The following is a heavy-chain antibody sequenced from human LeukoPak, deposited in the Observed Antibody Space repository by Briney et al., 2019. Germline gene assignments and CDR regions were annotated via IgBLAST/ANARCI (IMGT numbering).Heavy chain of an antibody. V-gene: IGHV3-30*02. Sequence: GGSLRLSCAAPGFTFSSYGMHWVRQAPGKGLEWVAFIRYDGSNKYYADSVKGRFTISRDNSKNTLYLQMNSLRAEDTVVYYCAKDPNYYDSSGYYSEFDYWGQGTLVTVSS. CDR1: GFTFSSYG. CDR2: IRYDGSNK. J-gene: IGHJ4*02. D-gene: IGHD3-22*01. CDR3: AKDPNYYDSSGYYSEFDY.